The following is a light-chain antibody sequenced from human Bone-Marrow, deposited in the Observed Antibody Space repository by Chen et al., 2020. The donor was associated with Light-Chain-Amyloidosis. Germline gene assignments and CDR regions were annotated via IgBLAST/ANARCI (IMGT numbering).Light chain of an antibody. J-gene: IGKJ4*01. Sequence: EIVLTQSPVTLSLSPGEGANLSCRASQTLSSNYLTWYQQKFGQAPRLLIYGSSSRATGIPDRFTGSGSGTDFTLTSSRLEPEDFAMYYCQQYGTSPLTFGGGTKVEIK. CDR3: QQYGTSPLT. V-gene: IGKV3-20*01. CDR1: QTLSSNY. CDR2: GSS.